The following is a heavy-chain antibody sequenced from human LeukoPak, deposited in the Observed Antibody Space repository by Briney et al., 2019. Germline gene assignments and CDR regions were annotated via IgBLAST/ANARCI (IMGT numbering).Heavy chain of an antibody. CDR3: ARIAAADVSWLFDP. CDR2: ISAYNGNT. D-gene: IGHD6-13*01. J-gene: IGHJ5*02. CDR1: GYTFTSYG. Sequence: ASVKVSCKASGYTFTSYGISWVRQAPGQGLEWMGWISAYNGNTNYAQKLQGRVTMTTDTSTSTAYMELRSLRSDDTAVYYCARIAAADVSWLFDPWGQGTLVTVSS. V-gene: IGHV1-18*01.